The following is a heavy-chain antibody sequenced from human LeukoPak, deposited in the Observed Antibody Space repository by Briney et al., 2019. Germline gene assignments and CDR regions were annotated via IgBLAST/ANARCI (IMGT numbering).Heavy chain of an antibody. D-gene: IGHD3-3*01. CDR1: GYTFTHYD. J-gene: IGHJ5*02. V-gene: IGHV1-8*03. Sequence: ASVKVSCKASGYTFTHYDINWVRQASGQGLEWMGWMSRDSGYTGYSQKFQGRVSITRDTSIGTAYLELSSLRSDDTAVYYCARNPYETGHFDPWGQGTLVTVSS. CDR3: ARNPYETGHFDP. CDR2: MSRDSGYT.